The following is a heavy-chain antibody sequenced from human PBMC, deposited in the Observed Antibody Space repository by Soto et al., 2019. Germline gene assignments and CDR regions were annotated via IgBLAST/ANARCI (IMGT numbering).Heavy chain of an antibody. V-gene: IGHV1-18*01. Sequence: QDQLVQSGAEVKKPGASVTVSCKASGYSFTNYGVTWVRQAPGQGREWMGWISAFNGNTHYAQNLQDRVTMTTDASTSTAYMELRSLRSDDTAVYYCAGERGVDTPVAGNTHYYYSMDVWGNGTTVTVSS. CDR1: GYSFTNYG. D-gene: IGHD6-19*01. J-gene: IGHJ6*03. CDR2: ISAFNGNT. CDR3: AGERGVDTPVAGNTHYYYSMDV.